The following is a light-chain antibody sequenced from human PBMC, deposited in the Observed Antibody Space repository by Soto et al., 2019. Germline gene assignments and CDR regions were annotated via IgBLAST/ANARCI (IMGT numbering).Light chain of an antibody. CDR2: EVS. Sequence: QSALTQPASVSGSPGQSITISCTGTSSDVGGYNYVSWYQQHPGKAPKLMIYEVSNRPSGVSNRFSGSKSGNTASLTISGLQAEDEADYYCSSKRSSSPLVFGTGTKLTVL. V-gene: IGLV2-14*01. CDR1: SSDVGGYNY. J-gene: IGLJ1*01. CDR3: SSKRSSSPLV.